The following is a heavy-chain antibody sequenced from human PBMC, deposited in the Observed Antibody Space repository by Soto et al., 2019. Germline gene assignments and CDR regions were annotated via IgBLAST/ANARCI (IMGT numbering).Heavy chain of an antibody. CDR2: ISDSVTTM. V-gene: IGHV3-11*01. CDR1: GFTFSDYY. Sequence: GGSLRVSCAACGFTFSDYYMSWIRQAPGKGLEWISHISDSVTTMYYADSVKGRFTISRDNARKSLFLRMNSLRAEDSAVYYCARDTAFISSGLFNPWGQGPLVTVSS. CDR3: ARDTAFISSGLFNP. D-gene: IGHD3-22*01. J-gene: IGHJ5*02.